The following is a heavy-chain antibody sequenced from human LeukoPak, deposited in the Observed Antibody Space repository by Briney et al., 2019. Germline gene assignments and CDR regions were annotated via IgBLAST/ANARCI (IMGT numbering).Heavy chain of an antibody. Sequence: SVKVSCRASGGTFSSYAISWVRQAPGQGLEWMGRIIPILGIANYAQKFQGRVTITADKSTSTAYMELSSLRSEDTAVYYCARAPDQNISGYYYGMDVWGQGTTVTVPS. CDR2: IIPILGIA. CDR1: GGTFSSYA. D-gene: IGHD2/OR15-2a*01. V-gene: IGHV1-69*04. J-gene: IGHJ6*02. CDR3: ARAPDQNISGYYYGMDV.